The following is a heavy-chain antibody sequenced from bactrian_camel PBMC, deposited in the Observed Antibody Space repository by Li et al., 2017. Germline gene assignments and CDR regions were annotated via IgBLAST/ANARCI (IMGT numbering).Heavy chain of an antibody. CDR2: IDSYGST. V-gene: IGHV3S53*01. CDR1: EYIGSNKG. J-gene: IGHJ4*01. D-gene: IGHD2*01. CDR3: AAEPRYGGYWILIDVHYNY. Sequence: HVQLVESGGGSVKAGGSLRLSCAASEYIGSNKGMGWFRQAPGKEREAVAAIDSYGSTRYGDSVKGRFTISKDNAKNTLYLQMNSLKPEDTGMYYCAAEPRYGGYWILIDVHYNYWGQGTQVTVS.